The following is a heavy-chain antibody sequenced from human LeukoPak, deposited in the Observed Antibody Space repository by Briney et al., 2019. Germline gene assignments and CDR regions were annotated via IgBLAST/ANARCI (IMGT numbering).Heavy chain of an antibody. CDR3: ARARRDCSGGSCYSYYFDF. CDR1: GFTFSSYA. V-gene: IGHV3-64*01. Sequence: GGSLRLSCAASGFTFSSYAIHWVRQAPGKGLKFVSATNRYGDSTYYANSVKGRFTISRDDSKNTVYLQMGSLRAEDMAVYYCARARRDCSGGSCYSYYFDFWGQGTLVTVSS. D-gene: IGHD2-15*01. J-gene: IGHJ4*02. CDR2: TNRYGDST.